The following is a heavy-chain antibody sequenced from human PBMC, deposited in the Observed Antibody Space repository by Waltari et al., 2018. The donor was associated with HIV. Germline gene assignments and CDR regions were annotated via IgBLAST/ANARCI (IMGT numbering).Heavy chain of an antibody. CDR3: AKSRRGYSGSGRGAFDI. V-gene: IGHV3-9*01. CDR1: GFNFDVYA. J-gene: IGHJ3*02. D-gene: IGHD3-10*01. CDR2: IRWNSGSL. Sequence: EVQLVESGGGLVQPGRSLRLSCAASGFNFDVYAMDWVRQAPGKGLEWVSGIRWNSGSLGYADSVKGRFTISRDNAENSLYMQMNSLRPEDTALYYCAKSRRGYSGSGRGAFDIWGQGTMVTVSS.